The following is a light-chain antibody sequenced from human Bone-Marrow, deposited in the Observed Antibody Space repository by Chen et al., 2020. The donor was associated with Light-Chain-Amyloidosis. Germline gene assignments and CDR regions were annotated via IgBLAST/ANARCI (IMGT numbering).Light chain of an antibody. Sequence: SNELTQPPSVSVSPGQTARITCSEDALAKQYAYWYQHKPGQAPVVIVYKDNQRPSGRPERFSGSTSGTVVTLTISGVQTEDEADYYCQSADSNDTLFGGGTKLTVL. J-gene: IGLJ2*01. V-gene: IGLV3-25*03. CDR2: KDN. CDR3: QSADSNDTL. CDR1: ALAKQY.